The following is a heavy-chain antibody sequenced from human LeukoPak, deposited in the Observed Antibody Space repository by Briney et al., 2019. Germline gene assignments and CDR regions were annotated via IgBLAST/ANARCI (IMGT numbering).Heavy chain of an antibody. D-gene: IGHD3-3*01. J-gene: IGHJ4*02. CDR3: AKESRREYDFWCGYYDY. Sequence: GGSLRLSCAASGFTFSSYAMSWVRQAPGKGLEWVSAISGSGGSTYYADSVKGRFTISSDNSKNTLYLQMNSLRAEDTAVYYCAKESRREYDFWCGYYDYWGQGTLVTVSS. V-gene: IGHV3-23*01. CDR1: GFTFSSYA. CDR2: ISGSGGST.